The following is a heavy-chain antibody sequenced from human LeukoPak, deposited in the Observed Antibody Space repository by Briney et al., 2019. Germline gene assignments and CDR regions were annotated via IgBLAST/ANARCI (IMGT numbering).Heavy chain of an antibody. J-gene: IGHJ3*02. V-gene: IGHV3-30-3*01. Sequence: GALRLSCAASGFTFSSYAMHWVRQAPGKGLEWVAVISYDGSNKYYADSVKGRFTISGDNSKNTLYLQMNSLRAEDTAVYYCARANDAFDIWGQGTMVTVSS. CDR3: ARANDAFDI. CDR2: ISYDGSNK. CDR1: GFTFSSYA.